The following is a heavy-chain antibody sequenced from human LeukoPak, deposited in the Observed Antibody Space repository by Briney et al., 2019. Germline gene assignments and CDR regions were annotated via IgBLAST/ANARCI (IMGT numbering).Heavy chain of an antibody. Sequence: GASVKVSCKAFGYTFTSNYMHWVRQAPGQGPEWMGVISPSGGSTTYAQKFQGRVTLTRDMSTSTDYLELSSLRSEDTAVYYCARDLVSGYYGSGSYSYYFDYWGQGTLVTVSS. V-gene: IGHV1-46*01. CDR3: ARDLVSGYYGSGSYSYYFDY. CDR1: GYTFTSNY. CDR2: ISPSGGST. J-gene: IGHJ4*02. D-gene: IGHD3-10*01.